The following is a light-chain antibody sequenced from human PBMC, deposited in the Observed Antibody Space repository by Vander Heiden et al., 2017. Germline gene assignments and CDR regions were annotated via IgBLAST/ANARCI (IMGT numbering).Light chain of an antibody. J-gene: IGKJ2*01. CDR2: WAS. Sequence: DIVMTQSPDSLAVSLGERATINCKSSQSVLYSSNNKNYLAWYQQKPRQPPKLLIYWASTRESGVPDRFSGSGSGTDFTLTISSLQAEDVAVYYCQQEDSTPYTFGQGTKLEIK. CDR1: QSVLYSSNNKNY. CDR3: QQEDSTPYT. V-gene: IGKV4-1*01.